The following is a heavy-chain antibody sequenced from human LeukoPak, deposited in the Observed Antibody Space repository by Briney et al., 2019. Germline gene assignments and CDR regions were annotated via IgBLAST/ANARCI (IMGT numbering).Heavy chain of an antibody. J-gene: IGHJ4*02. Sequence: PSETLSLTCTVSGGSISSSGGYWGWIRQPPGEGLEWIGTIYYTGSNQYNPSLKSRLTISVDTSRNQFSLNLSSVTAADTAVYYCARISYYDNYGFYLFDYWGQGILVTVSS. V-gene: IGHV4-39*01. D-gene: IGHD3-22*01. CDR1: GGSISSSGGY. CDR3: ARISYYDNYGFYLFDY. CDR2: IYYTGSN.